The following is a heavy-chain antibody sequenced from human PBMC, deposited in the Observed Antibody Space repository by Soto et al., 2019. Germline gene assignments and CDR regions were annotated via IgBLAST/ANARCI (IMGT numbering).Heavy chain of an antibody. V-gene: IGHV4-30-4*01. CDR3: ARAEGIVVVVAATPDAFDI. Sequence: SETQSVTSTVSGGSIGGGGYYWSWIRQPPGKGLEWIGYIYYSGSTYYNPSLKSRVTISVDTSKNQFSLKLSSVTAADTAVYYCARAEGIVVVVAATPDAFDIWGQGTMVTVSS. CDR1: GGSIGGGGYY. J-gene: IGHJ3*02. CDR2: IYYSGST. D-gene: IGHD2-15*01.